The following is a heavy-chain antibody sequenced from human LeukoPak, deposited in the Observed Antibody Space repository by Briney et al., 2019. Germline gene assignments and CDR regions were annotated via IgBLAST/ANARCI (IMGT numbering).Heavy chain of an antibody. J-gene: IGHJ4*02. D-gene: IGHD6-19*01. CDR3: ARDSSGPAF. CDR1: GGSISSYY. Sequence: ETLSLTCTVSGGSISSYYWSWIRQPPGKGLEWVSVIYGTGGTFYSDSVKGRFTISRDYSKNTLYLQMNSLRVDDTAVYYCARDSSGPAFWGQGTLVTVSS. V-gene: IGHV3-53*01. CDR2: IYGTGGT.